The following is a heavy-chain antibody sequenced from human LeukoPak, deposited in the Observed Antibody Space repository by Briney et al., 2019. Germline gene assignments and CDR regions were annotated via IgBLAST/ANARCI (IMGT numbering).Heavy chain of an antibody. J-gene: IGHJ6*03. CDR2: IIPIFGTA. Sequence: SVKVSCKASGGTFSSYAISWVRQAPGQGLEWMGGIIPIFGTANYAQKFQGRVTITTDGSTSTAYMELSSLRSEDTAVYYCAKDAGNYYYYMDVWGKGTTVTVSS. CDR1: GGTFSSYA. V-gene: IGHV1-69*05. CDR3: AKDAGNYYYYMDV.